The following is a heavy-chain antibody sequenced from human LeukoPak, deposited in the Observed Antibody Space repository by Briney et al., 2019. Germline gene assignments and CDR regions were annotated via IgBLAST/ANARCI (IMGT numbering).Heavy chain of an antibody. V-gene: IGHV1-69*05. CDR1: GGTFSSYA. D-gene: IGHD2-8*01. Sequence: SVKVSCKASGGTFSSYAISWVRQAPGQGLEWMGRIIPIFGTANYAQKFQGRVAMTRTTSTSTAYMQLSSLTSEDTAVYYCARTSLYATNHDAFDIWGQGTMVTVSS. CDR3: ARTSLYATNHDAFDI. J-gene: IGHJ3*02. CDR2: IIPIFGTA.